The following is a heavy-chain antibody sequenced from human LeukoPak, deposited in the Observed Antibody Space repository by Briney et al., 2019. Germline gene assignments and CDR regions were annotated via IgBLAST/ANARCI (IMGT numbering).Heavy chain of an antibody. D-gene: IGHD6-19*01. CDR3: ARDPGTVADTYFDY. CDR2: ISGDSRYI. J-gene: IGHJ4*02. Sequence: GGAPGISRSAPGFSFRSYKKNRGRPAPGEGGGWVSSISGDSRYIYYADSLKGRFTISRDNAKNSLHLQMNSLRAEDTAVYYCARDPGTVADTYFDYWGPGTLVTVSS. V-gene: IGHV3-21*01. CDR1: GFSFRSYK.